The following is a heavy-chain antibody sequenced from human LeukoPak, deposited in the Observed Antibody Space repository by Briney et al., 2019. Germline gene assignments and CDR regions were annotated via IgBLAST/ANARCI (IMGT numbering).Heavy chain of an antibody. CDR3: ARVVGGYCSSTSCYGVNWFDP. J-gene: IGHJ5*02. CDR1: GGTFSGYY. V-gene: IGHV4-34*01. D-gene: IGHD2-2*01. Sequence: SETLSLTCAVYGGTFSGYYWSWLRQPPGKGLEWIGEINHSGSTNYNPSLKSRVTISVDTSKNQFSLKLSSVTAADTAVYYCARVVGGYCSSTSCYGVNWFDPWGQGTLVTVSS. CDR2: INHSGST.